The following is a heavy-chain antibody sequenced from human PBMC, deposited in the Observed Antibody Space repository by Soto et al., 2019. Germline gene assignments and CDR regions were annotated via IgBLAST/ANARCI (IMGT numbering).Heavy chain of an antibody. CDR2: IIPIFGTA. CDR3: ARTRQKVRSTPYDSRGYYYGNFDY. J-gene: IGHJ4*02. D-gene: IGHD3-22*01. V-gene: IGHV1-69*13. Sequence: SVKVSCKASGGTFSSYAISWVRQAPGQGLEWMGGIIPIFGTANYAQKFQGRVTITADESTSTAYMELSSLRSEDTAVYYCARTRQKVRSTPYDSRGYYYGNFDYWGQGTLVTVSS. CDR1: GGTFSSYA.